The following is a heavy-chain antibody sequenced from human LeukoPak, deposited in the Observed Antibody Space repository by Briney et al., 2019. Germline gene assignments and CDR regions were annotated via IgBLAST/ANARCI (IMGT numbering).Heavy chain of an antibody. CDR3: ARGGIAAAGTVAFDI. D-gene: IGHD6-13*01. V-gene: IGHV1-69*04. J-gene: IGHJ3*02. CDR1: GGTFSSYA. Sequence: PVKVSCKASGGTFSSYAISWVRQAPGQGLEWMGRIIPILGIANYAQKFQGRVTITADKSTSTAYMELSSLRSEDTAVYYCARGGIAAAGTVAFDIWGQGTMVTVSS. CDR2: IIPILGIA.